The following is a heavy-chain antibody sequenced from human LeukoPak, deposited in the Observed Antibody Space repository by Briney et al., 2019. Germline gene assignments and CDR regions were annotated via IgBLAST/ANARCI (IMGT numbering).Heavy chain of an antibody. D-gene: IGHD4-17*01. CDR2: IKQDGSEK. Sequence: GGSLRRSCAASGFTFSSYWMSWVRQAPGKGLEWVANIKQDGSEKYYVDSVKGRFTISRDNAKNSLYLQMNSLRAEDTAVYYCARDYGDYEGYFDYWGQGTLVTVSS. V-gene: IGHV3-7*01. CDR1: GFTFSSYW. CDR3: ARDYGDYEGYFDY. J-gene: IGHJ4*02.